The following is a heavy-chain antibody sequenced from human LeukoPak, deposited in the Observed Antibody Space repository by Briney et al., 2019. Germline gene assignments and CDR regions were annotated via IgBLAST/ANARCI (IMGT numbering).Heavy chain of an antibody. CDR1: GFTVGNNY. CDR3: ARDPPAVSINTYA. CDR2: IFSHGET. Sequence: PGGSLRLSCAASGFTVGNNYMNSVRQAPGKGLEWVSLIFSHGETSYADSVKGRFTISRDNSKSTLYLQMNGLRVEDTAVYYCARDPPAVSINTYAWGQGTLVTVSS. V-gene: IGHV3-66*01. J-gene: IGHJ4*02. D-gene: IGHD2-8*01.